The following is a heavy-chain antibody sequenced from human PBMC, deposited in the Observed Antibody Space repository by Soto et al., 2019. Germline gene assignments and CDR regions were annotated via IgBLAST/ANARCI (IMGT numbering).Heavy chain of an antibody. V-gene: IGHV4-31*03. CDR1: GGSISSGGYY. Sequence: PSETLSLTCTVSGGSISSGGYYWIWIRHHPGKGLEWIGYIYYSGSTYYNPSLKSRVTISVDTSKNQFSLKLSSVTAADTAVYYCARAVYDYGDYLNWFDPWGQGTLVTVSS. J-gene: IGHJ5*02. CDR3: ARAVYDYGDYLNWFDP. CDR2: IYYSGST. D-gene: IGHD4-17*01.